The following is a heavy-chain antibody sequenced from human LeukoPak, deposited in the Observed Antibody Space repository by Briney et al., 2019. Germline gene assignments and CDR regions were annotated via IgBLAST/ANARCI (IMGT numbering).Heavy chain of an antibody. D-gene: IGHD1-14*01. J-gene: IGHJ4*02. CDR1: GFTFSSYT. CDR3: ARSRTSSPYDKNLNF. Sequence: TGGSLRLSCAASGFTFSSYTMSWVREAPGKGLEWVSSISSSINYIYHADSVKGRFTISRDDAQNSVYLQMNSLKDEDTAVYYCARSRTSSPYDKNLNFWGQGTLVIVS. CDR2: ISSSINYI. V-gene: IGHV3-21*01.